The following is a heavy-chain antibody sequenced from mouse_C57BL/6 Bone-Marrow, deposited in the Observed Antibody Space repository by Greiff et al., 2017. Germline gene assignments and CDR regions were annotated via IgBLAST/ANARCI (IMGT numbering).Heavy chain of an antibody. CDR3: ASFDGNYFDF. V-gene: IGHV14-4*01. CDR2: IDPEIGDT. D-gene: IGHD2-3*01. J-gene: IGHJ2*01. Sequence: EVQLQQSGAELVRPGASVKLSCTASGFNIKDDYIHWVKQRPEQGLEWIGWIDPEIGDTEYASKFQGKATITSDTSSNTAYLQLSSLKSDDTAVYYCASFDGNYFDFWGQGTPLTVAS. CDR1: GFNIKDDY.